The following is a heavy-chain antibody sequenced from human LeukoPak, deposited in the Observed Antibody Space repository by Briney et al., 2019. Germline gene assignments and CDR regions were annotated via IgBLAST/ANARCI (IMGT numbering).Heavy chain of an antibody. V-gene: IGHV4-59*01. J-gene: IGHJ4*02. D-gene: IGHD6-13*01. Sequence: RSSETLSLTCTVSGGSISSYYWSWIRQPPGKGLEWIWYIYYSGSTNYNPSLKSRVTISVDTSKNQFSLKLSSVTAADTAVYYCARLESGYSSSWVLDYWGQGTLVTVSS. CDR3: ARLESGYSSSWVLDY. CDR1: GGSISSYY. CDR2: IYYSGST.